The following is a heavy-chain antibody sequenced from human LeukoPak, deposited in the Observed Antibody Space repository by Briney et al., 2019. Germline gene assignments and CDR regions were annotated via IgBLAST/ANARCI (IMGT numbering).Heavy chain of an antibody. Sequence: SETLSLTCTVSGGSISSNYWSWVRQRPGKGLGWIGYIYYSGSTNYNPSLKSRVTISVDTSKNQFSLRLGSVTAADTAVYYCSESREKKYYFDYWGQGTLVTVSS. D-gene: IGHD1-26*01. V-gene: IGHV4-59*01. J-gene: IGHJ4*02. CDR2: IYYSGST. CDR3: SESREKKYYFDY. CDR1: GGSISSNY.